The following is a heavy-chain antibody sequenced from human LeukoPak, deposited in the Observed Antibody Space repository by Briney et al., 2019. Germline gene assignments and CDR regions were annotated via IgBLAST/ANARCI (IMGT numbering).Heavy chain of an antibody. CDR1: GFTFSDYA. Sequence: GGSLRLSCAASGFTFSDYAMHWVRQAPGKGLEWVAVISKDGSDKYYPGSVRGRFTISRDNSKNTIYLQMDSLRAEDMAIYYCARDYWWNYDYWGQGTLVTVSS. V-gene: IGHV3-30-3*01. D-gene: IGHD1-7*01. J-gene: IGHJ4*02. CDR2: ISKDGSDK. CDR3: ARDYWWNYDY.